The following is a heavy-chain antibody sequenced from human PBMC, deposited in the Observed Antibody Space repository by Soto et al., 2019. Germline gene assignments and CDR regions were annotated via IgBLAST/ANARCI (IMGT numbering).Heavy chain of an antibody. D-gene: IGHD3-22*01. V-gene: IGHV5-10-1*01. Sequence: GESLKISCKGSGYSFAGYWITWVRQKPGKGLEWMGRIDPSDSQTYYSPSFRGHVTISAAKSITTVFLQWSSLRASDTAMYYCARQIYDSDTGPNFQYYFDSWGQGTPVTVSS. CDR2: IDPSDSQT. J-gene: IGHJ4*02. CDR1: GYSFAGYW. CDR3: ARQIYDSDTGPNFQYYFDS.